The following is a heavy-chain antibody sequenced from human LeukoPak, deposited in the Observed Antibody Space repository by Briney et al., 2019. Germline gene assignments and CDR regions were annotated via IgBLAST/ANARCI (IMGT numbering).Heavy chain of an antibody. J-gene: IGHJ4*02. CDR3: ARTRYGSGKIDY. CDR1: GGSISTYY. D-gene: IGHD3-10*01. V-gene: IGHV4-59*01. Sequence: SETLSLTCAVSGGSISTYYWSWIRQPPGKGLEWIGYIYYSGNTNYKPSLKSRVTISVDKSKTQFSLKLSSVTAADTAVYYCARTRYGSGKIDYWGQGTLVTVSS. CDR2: IYYSGNT.